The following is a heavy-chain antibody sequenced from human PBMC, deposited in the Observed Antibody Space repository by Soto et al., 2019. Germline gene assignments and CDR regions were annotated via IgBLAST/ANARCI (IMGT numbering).Heavy chain of an antibody. CDR1: GYTFTSYG. J-gene: IGHJ4*02. V-gene: IGHV1-18*01. D-gene: IGHD3-10*01. CDR3: ARDLNVRLGGSGRCGY. CDR2: ISAYNGNT. Sequence: QVQLVQSGAEVKKPGASVKVSCKASGYTFTSYGISWVRQAPGQGLEWMGWISAYNGNTNYAQKLQGRVNMTTDTSTSTADMELRSLRSDDTAVYYCARDLNVRLGGSGRCGYWGQGTLVTVSS.